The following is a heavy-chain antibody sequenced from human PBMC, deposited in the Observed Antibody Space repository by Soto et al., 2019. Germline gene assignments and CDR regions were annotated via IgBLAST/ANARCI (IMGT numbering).Heavy chain of an antibody. CDR1: GGSFSGYY. Sequence: PSETLSLTCAVYGGSFSGYYWSWIRQPPGKGLEWIGEINHSGSTNYNPSLKSRVTISVDTSKNQFSLKLSSVTAADTAVYYCARGPLKYSYGYGYYYYGMDVWGQGTTVTVSS. V-gene: IGHV4-34*01. D-gene: IGHD5-18*01. J-gene: IGHJ6*02. CDR3: ARGPLKYSYGYGYYYYGMDV. CDR2: INHSGST.